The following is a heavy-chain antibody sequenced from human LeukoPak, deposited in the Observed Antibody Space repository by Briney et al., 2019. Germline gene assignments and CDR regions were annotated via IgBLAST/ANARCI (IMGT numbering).Heavy chain of an antibody. CDR2: IYYSGSA. J-gene: IGHJ4*02. D-gene: IGHD5-24*01. CDR1: GGSISTYY. CDR3: ARYPFDGYNYYFDY. Sequence: SETLSLTCTVSGGSISTYYWSWIRQPPGKGLEWIGFIYYSGSANYNPSLKSRVTISVDTSKNHLSLKLSSVTAADTAVYYCARYPFDGYNYYFDYWGQGTLVTVSS. V-gene: IGHV4-59*01.